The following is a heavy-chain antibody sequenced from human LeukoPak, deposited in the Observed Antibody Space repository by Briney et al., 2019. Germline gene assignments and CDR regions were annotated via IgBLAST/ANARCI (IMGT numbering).Heavy chain of an antibody. V-gene: IGHV1-46*01. CDR2: INPSGGST. CDR1: GYTFTSYY. Sequence: ASVKVSCKASGYTFTSYYMHWVRQAPGQGLEWMGLINPSGGSTSYAQKLQGRVTMTTDTSTSTAYMELRSLRSDDTAVYYCAREVTHHVYYGMDVWGQGTTVTVSS. D-gene: IGHD4-23*01. J-gene: IGHJ6*02. CDR3: AREVTHHVYYGMDV.